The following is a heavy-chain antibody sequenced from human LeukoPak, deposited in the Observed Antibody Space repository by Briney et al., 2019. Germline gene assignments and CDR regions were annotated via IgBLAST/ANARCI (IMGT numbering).Heavy chain of an antibody. D-gene: IGHD2-21*01. J-gene: IGHJ4*02. CDR1: GFTFSTYA. Sequence: RGSLRLSCAASGFTFSTYAMSWVRQAPGKGLEWVSAISTGGAVTYYADSVKGRFIVSRDNAKNTLYLHMNSLRAEDTAVYYCAKKGQAYYFDYWGQGTLVTVSS. CDR2: ISTGGAVT. V-gene: IGHV3-23*01. CDR3: AKKGQAYYFDY.